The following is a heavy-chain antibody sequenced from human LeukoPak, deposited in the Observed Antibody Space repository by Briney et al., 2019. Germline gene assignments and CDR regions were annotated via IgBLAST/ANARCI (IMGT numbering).Heavy chain of an antibody. V-gene: IGHV4-4*07. Sequence: SETLSLTCTVSGGSINNYYWSWIRQPAGKGLECIGRIYTRGSTNYNPSLKRRVTMSLDTSKNRCSLKLSSVTAADTAVYYCARGRYCSADICSGGDAFDIWGQGTMVSVSS. J-gene: IGHJ3*02. CDR1: GGSINNYY. D-gene: IGHD2-15*01. CDR3: ARGRYCSADICSGGDAFDI. CDR2: IYTRGST.